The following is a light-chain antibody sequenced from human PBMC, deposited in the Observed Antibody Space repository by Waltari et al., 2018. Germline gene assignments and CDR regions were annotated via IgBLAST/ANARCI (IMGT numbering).Light chain of an antibody. CDR3: CSYAGDSTLI. CDR1: SSNVGGYTL. J-gene: IGLJ2*01. CDR2: DVN. Sequence: QSALTQPASVSGSPGQSITISCTGTSSNVGGYTLVSWYQPHPGKAPQLRIYDVNKPPSGIFHRFSGSKSGNTASLTISGLQADDESDYYCCSYAGDSTLIFGGGTKLTVL. V-gene: IGLV2-23*02.